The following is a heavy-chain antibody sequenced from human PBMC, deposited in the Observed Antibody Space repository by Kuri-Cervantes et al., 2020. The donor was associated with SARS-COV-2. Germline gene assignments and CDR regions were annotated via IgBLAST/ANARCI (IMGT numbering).Heavy chain of an antibody. CDR3: ARRVGYYFDY. J-gene: IGHJ4*02. CDR2: IDPSDSYT. V-gene: IGHV5-10-1*01. Sequence: KVSCKGSGYSFTSYWSSWVRQMPGKGLEWMGRIDPSDSYTNYSPFFQGHVTISADKSISTAYLQLSSLKTSDTAMYYCARRVGYYFDYWGQGTLVTVSS. CDR1: GYSFTSYW. D-gene: IGHD2-15*01.